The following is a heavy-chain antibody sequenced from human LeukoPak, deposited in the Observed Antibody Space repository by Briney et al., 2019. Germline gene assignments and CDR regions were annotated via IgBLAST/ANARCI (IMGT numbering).Heavy chain of an antibody. Sequence: ASVKVSCKVSGYTLTELSMHWVRQAPGKGLEWMGGFDPEDGETIYAQKFQGRVTMTEDTSTDTAYMELSSLRSEDTAVYYCATLRPVLLWFGELVDYWGQGTLVTVSS. J-gene: IGHJ4*02. V-gene: IGHV1-24*01. CDR1: GYTLTELS. D-gene: IGHD3-10*01. CDR2: FDPEDGET. CDR3: ATLRPVLLWFGELVDY.